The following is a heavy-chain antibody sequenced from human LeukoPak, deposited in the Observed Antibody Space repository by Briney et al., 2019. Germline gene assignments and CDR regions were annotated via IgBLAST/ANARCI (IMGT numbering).Heavy chain of an antibody. CDR1: EFTFSSCA. D-gene: IGHD5-24*01. V-gene: IGHV3-23*01. CDR2: ISSSGGST. Sequence: GGSLRLSCAASEFTFSSCAMSWVRQAPGEGLEWVSVISSSGGSTYYADSVKGRFTISRDNSKNTLYLQMNSLRAEDTAVYYCAKARGRDGYKDELDYWGQGTLVTVSS. J-gene: IGHJ4*02. CDR3: AKARGRDGYKDELDY.